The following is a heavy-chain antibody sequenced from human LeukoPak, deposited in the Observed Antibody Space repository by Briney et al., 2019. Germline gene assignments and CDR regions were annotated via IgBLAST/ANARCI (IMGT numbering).Heavy chain of an antibody. CDR3: ARVGAAGTDY. D-gene: IGHD6-13*01. J-gene: IGHJ4*02. V-gene: IGHV4-34*01. Sequence: SETLSLTCAVYGGSFSGYYWSWIRQPPGKGLEWIGEINHSGSTNYNPSLKSRVTISVDTSKNQFSLKLSSVTAADTAVYYCARVGAAGTDYWGQETLVTVSS. CDR2: INHSGST. CDR1: GGSFSGYY.